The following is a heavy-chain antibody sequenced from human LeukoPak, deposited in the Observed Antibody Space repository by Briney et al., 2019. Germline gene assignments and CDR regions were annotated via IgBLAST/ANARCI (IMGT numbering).Heavy chain of an antibody. D-gene: IGHD2/OR15-2a*01. J-gene: IGHJ6*04. CDR2: VHYSGST. V-gene: IGHV4-61*01. CDR1: GGSVTSDIYY. CDR3: ARGRNIFRV. Sequence: SETLSLTCTVSGGSVTSDIYYWSWTRQPPGKGLEWIGYVHYSGSTNYNPSLKSRLTMSVDTSRNQFSLRLNSVTAADTAVYYCARGRNIFRVWGKGTTVTVCS.